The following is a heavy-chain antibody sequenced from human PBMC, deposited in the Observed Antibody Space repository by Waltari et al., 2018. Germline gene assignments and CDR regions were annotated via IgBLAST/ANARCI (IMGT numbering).Heavy chain of an antibody. Sequence: QVQLQESGAGLVKPSETLSLTCAVSGYSISSGYYWGWIRKPPGKGLEWIGSIYHSGSTYYNPSRNSRVTIAVDTSKNQFSLKRSSVTAADTAVYYCARHPLGELFAFHIWGQGTMVTVSS. CDR1: GYSISSGYY. CDR3: ARHPLGELFAFHI. V-gene: IGHV4-38-2*01. CDR2: IYHSGST. D-gene: IGHD3-16*01. J-gene: IGHJ3*02.